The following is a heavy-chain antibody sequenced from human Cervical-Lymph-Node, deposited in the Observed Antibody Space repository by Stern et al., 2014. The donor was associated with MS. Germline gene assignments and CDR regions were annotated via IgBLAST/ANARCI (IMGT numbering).Heavy chain of an antibody. J-gene: IGHJ6*02. D-gene: IGHD2-15*01. CDR1: GYTFTGYY. CDR2: INPNSGGT. CDR3: ARSNYCSGGSCYYYYGMDV. V-gene: IGHV1-2*06. Sequence: VQLVQSGAEVKKPGASVKVSCKASGYTFTGYYMHWVLQAPGQGLEWMGRINPNSGGTNYAQKFQGRVTMTRDTSISTAYMELSRLRSDDTAVYYCARSNYCSGGSCYYYYGMDVWGQGTTVTVSS.